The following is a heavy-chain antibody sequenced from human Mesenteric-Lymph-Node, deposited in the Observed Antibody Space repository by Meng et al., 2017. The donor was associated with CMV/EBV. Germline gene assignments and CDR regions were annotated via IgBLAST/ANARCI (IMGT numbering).Heavy chain of an antibody. D-gene: IGHD4-11*01. V-gene: IGHV3-7*01. CDR3: ARRRNSNWFDY. CDR1: EFSFNNYW. Sequence: CEFSFNNYWMSWVRQAPGKGLEWVANIKPDGSEQSYVDSVKGRFTISRDNAKNSLYLQMKSLSAEDTAVYYCARRRNSNWFDYWGQGTLVTVSS. CDR2: IKPDGSEQ. J-gene: IGHJ4*02.